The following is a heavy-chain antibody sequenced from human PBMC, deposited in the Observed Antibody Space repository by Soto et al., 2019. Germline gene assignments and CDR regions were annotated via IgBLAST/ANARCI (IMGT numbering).Heavy chain of an antibody. D-gene: IGHD7-27*01. CDR3: ARSHGNWGFDY. Sequence: GSVKVSRKASGYPFTSYYINWVRQATGQGFEWMGWMNPNSGNTGYAQKFQGRVTMTRDTSITTAYMERSSLRSEDTAVYYFARSHGNWGFDYWGLGTLVTVSS. J-gene: IGHJ4*02. V-gene: IGHV1-8*01. CDR1: GYPFTSYY. CDR2: MNPNSGNT.